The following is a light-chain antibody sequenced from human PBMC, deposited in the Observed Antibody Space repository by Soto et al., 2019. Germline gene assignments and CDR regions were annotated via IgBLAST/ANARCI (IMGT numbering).Light chain of an antibody. CDR1: NIGSKS. CDR3: QVWDSSSDHVV. J-gene: IGLJ2*01. Sequence: SYELTQPPSVSVAPGKTARITCGGNNIGSKSVHWYQQKPGQAPVLVIYYDSYRPSGIPERLSGSNSGNTATLTISRVEAGDEADYYCQVWDSSSDHVVFGGGTKLTVL. V-gene: IGLV3-21*04. CDR2: YDS.